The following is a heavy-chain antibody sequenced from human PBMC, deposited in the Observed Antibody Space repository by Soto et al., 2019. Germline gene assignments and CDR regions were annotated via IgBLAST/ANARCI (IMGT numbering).Heavy chain of an antibody. CDR2: IYHSGST. V-gene: IGHV4-30-2*01. Sequence: PSGTPSPNCPVSGGSLSSKRYFWGWIRQPPGKGLEWIGYIYHSGSTYYNPSLKSRVTISVDRSKNQFSLKLSSVTAADTAVYYCARVPGPWGQGNLVTVSS. CDR3: ARVPGP. CDR1: GGSLSSKRYF. D-gene: IGHD7-27*01. J-gene: IGHJ5*02.